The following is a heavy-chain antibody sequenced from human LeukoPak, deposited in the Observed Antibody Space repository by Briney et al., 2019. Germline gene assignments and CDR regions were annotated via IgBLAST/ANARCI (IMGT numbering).Heavy chain of an antibody. Sequence: GRSLRLSCAASGFTFSSYAMHWVRQAPGKGLEWVAVISYDGSKKYYADSVKGRFTISRDNSKNTLYLQMNSLRAEDTAVYYCARDFSSITITLSAFDYWGQGTLVTVSS. CDR2: ISYDGSKK. J-gene: IGHJ4*02. D-gene: IGHD3-10*01. V-gene: IGHV3-30-3*01. CDR3: ARDFSSITITLSAFDY. CDR1: GFTFSSYA.